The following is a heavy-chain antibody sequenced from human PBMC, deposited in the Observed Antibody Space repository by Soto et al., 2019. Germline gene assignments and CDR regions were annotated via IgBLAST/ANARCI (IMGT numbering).Heavy chain of an antibody. CDR3: ARGRGWRDN. CDR2: MDPKSGYT. J-gene: IGHJ4*02. V-gene: IGHV1-8*01. D-gene: IGHD6-19*01. CDR1: GYTFTSYD. Sequence: ASVKVSCKASGYTFTSYDINWVRRAAGHGLEWMGWMDPKSGYTDYAQKFQGRVTMTRNTSISTAYMELSSLRSEDTAVYYCARGRGWRDNWGQGTLVTVS.